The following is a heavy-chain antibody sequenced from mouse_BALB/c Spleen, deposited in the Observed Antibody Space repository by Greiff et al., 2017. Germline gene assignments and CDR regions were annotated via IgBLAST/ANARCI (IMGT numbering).Heavy chain of an antibody. V-gene: IGHV5-17*02. CDR2: ISSGSSTI. Sequence: EVQRVESGGGLVQPGGSRKLSCAASGFTFSSFGMHWVRQAPEKGLEWVAYISSGSSTIYYADTVKGRFTISRDNPKNTLFLQMTSLRSEDTAMYYCARGHYGSGAWFAYWGQGTLVTVSA. D-gene: IGHD1-1*01. CDR3: ARGHYGSGAWFAY. CDR1: GFTFSSFG. J-gene: IGHJ3*01.